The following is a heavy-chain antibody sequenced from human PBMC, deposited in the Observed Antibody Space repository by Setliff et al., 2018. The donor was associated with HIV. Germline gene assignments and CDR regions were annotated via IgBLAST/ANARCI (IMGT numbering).Heavy chain of an antibody. D-gene: IGHD2-8*01. CDR1: GYTFIDYF. Sequence: ASVKVSCKASGYTFIDYFIHWVRQAPGQGPEWMGWINPNSGGTKYGQKFQGRVTMTRDTSISTAYMELSRLRSDDTAVYYCARDSMGSPLYYYYMDVWGKGTTVTVSS. J-gene: IGHJ6*03. CDR2: INPNSGGT. CDR3: ARDSMGSPLYYYYMDV. V-gene: IGHV1-2*02.